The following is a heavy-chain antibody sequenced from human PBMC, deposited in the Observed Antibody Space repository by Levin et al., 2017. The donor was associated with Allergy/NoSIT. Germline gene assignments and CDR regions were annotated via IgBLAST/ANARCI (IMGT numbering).Heavy chain of an antibody. Sequence: GESLKISCAASGFTFSDYYMSWIRQAPGKGLEWVSYISSSGSTIYYADSVKGRFTISRDNAKNSLYLQMNSLRAEDTAVYYCARGHVAGTRYFQHWGQGTLVTVSS. CDR2: ISSSGSTI. CDR1: GFTFSDYY. J-gene: IGHJ1*01. D-gene: IGHD6-19*01. CDR3: ARGHVAGTRYFQH. V-gene: IGHV3-11*01.